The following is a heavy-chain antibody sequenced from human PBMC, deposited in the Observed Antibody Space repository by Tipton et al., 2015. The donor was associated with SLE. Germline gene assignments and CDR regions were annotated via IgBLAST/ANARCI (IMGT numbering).Heavy chain of an antibody. CDR3: AGPHVLNPGWFDP. Sequence: TLSLTCAVYGGSFSGYYWSWIRQPPGKGLEWIGEINHSGSTNYNPSLKSRVTISVDTSKNQFSLKLSSVTAADTAVYYCAGPHVLNPGWFDPWGQGTLVTVSS. V-gene: IGHV4-34*01. CDR1: GGSFSGYY. CDR2: INHSGST. J-gene: IGHJ5*02. D-gene: IGHD1-14*01.